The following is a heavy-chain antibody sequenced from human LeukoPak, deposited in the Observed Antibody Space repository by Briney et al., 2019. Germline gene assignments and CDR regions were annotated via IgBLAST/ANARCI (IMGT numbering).Heavy chain of an antibody. D-gene: IGHD2-21*01. J-gene: IGHJ4*02. Sequence: SETLSLTCTVSGGSVYSGAYYWTWIRQHPGKGLEWIGYIYYSGSTYYNPSLESRITISIDTSKNQFSLHLNSVTPEDTAVYYCARDPRGGETIFDFWGQGTLVTVSS. CDR1: GGSVYSGAYY. CDR3: ARDPRGGETIFDF. CDR2: IYYSGST. V-gene: IGHV4-31*03.